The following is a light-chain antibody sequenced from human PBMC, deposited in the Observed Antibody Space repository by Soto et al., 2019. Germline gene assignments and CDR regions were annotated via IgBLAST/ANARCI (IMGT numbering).Light chain of an antibody. CDR3: QQYNKWPYT. J-gene: IGKJ2*01. V-gene: IGKV3-15*01. CDR1: QSVGRN. CDR2: GTS. Sequence: EFVMTQSPVALSVSPGESAALSCRASQSVGRNFAWYQQRPGQAPRVLIYGTSTRATGVPARFSGSGSGTDFTLTISSLQSEDFAVYYCQQYNKWPYTFGQGTRLEIK.